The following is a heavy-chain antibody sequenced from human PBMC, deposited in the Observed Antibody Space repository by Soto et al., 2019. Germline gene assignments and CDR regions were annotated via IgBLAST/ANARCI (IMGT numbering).Heavy chain of an antibody. CDR2: INPNSGGT. J-gene: IGHJ1*01. D-gene: IGHD1-26*01. Sequence: QVQLVQSGAEVKKNGASVKVSCKASGYMFTGYYIHWVRQDPGQGLEWMGWINPNSGGTKYAQKFQDWVTMTRDTSIRTAYMELRRLRHDDTAVYYCARAENSAPSDGHLQHSGHGTLVSVTS. V-gene: IGHV1-2*04. CDR3: ARAENSAPSDGHLQH. CDR1: GYMFTGYY.